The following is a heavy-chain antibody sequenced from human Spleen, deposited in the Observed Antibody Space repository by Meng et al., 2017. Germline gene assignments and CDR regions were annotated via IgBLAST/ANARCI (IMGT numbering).Heavy chain of an antibody. Sequence: GESLKISCAASGFTFSSYAMNWVRQAPGKGLEWVTLISYDGSNKKYADSVKGRFTISRDNSKNTLYLQMNSLRAEDTAVYYCANIVVVPAALAGSYYGMDVWGQGPTVTVSS. V-gene: IGHV3-30*04. CDR1: GFTFSSYA. D-gene: IGHD2-2*01. CDR2: ISYDGSNK. CDR3: ANIVVVPAALAGSYYGMDV. J-gene: IGHJ6*02.